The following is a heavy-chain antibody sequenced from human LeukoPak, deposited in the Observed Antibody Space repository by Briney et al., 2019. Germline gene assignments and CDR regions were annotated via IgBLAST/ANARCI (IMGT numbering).Heavy chain of an antibody. V-gene: IGHV3-48*01. D-gene: IGHD3-22*01. CDR3: ARGLAHYYDSSAYFLDY. Sequence: GGSLRLSCAASGFTFSNYSMNWVRQAPGKGLEWVSYISSSSGIINYADSVKGRFTISRDNSKNTLYLQVNSLRAEDTAVYYCARGLAHYYDSSAYFLDYWGQGTLVTVSS. J-gene: IGHJ4*02. CDR1: GFTFSNYS. CDR2: ISSSSGII.